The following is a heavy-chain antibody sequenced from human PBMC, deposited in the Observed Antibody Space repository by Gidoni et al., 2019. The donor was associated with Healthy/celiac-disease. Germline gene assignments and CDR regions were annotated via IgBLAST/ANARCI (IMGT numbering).Heavy chain of an antibody. V-gene: IGHV3-30-3*01. J-gene: IGHJ3*02. Sequence: VQLVESGGGVVQPGRSLRLSCAASGFTFSSSAMHWVRQAPGKGMEWVAVISYDGSNKYYADSVKGRFTISRDNSKNTLYLQMNSLRAEDTAVYYCARDKSSGSIAPDAFDIWGQGTMVTVSS. D-gene: IGHD6-13*01. CDR2: ISYDGSNK. CDR3: ARDKSSGSIAPDAFDI. CDR1: GFTFSSSA.